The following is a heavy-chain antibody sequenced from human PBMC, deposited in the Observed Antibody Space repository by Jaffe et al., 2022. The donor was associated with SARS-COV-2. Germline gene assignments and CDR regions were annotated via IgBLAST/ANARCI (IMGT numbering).Heavy chain of an antibody. D-gene: IGHD2-2*01. V-gene: IGHV6-1*01. CDR1: GDSVSSNSAA. CDR2: TYYRSKWYN. Sequence: QVQLQQSGPGLVKPSQTLSLTCAISGDSVSSNSAAWNWIRQSPSRGLEWLGRTYYRSKWYNDYAVSVKSRITINPDTSKNQFSLQLNSVTPEDTAVYYCARVLSGYCSSTSCYWEDYYYYGMDVWGQGTTVTVSS. CDR3: ARVLSGYCSSTSCYWEDYYYYGMDV. J-gene: IGHJ6*02.